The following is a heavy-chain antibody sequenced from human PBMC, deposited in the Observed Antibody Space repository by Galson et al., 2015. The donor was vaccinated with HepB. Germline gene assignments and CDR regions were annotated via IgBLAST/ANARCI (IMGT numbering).Heavy chain of an antibody. CDR3: ARIPLLRYYYDSSGYRHYYYYGMDV. CDR1: GFSLSTSGMC. CDR2: IDWDDDK. V-gene: IGHV2-70*11. D-gene: IGHD3-22*01. Sequence: PALVKPTQTLTLTCTFSGFSLSTSGMCVSWIRQPPGKALEWLARIDWDDDKYYSTSLKTRLTISKDTSKNQVVLTMTNMDPVDTATYYCARIPLLRYYYDSSGYRHYYYYGMDVWGQGTTVTVSS. J-gene: IGHJ6*02.